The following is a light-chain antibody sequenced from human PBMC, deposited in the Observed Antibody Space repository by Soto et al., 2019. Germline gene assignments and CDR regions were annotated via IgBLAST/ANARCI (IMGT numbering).Light chain of an antibody. CDR2: EVS. Sequence: QSALTKPASVSGSPGQSITISCTGTSSDVGAYNYVSWYQQPPGKAPKLIIYEVSYRPSGVSNRFSGSKSGNTASLTISGLQAEDEADYYCTSYTGSSTPYVFGTGTKLTVL. CDR3: TSYTGSSTPYV. CDR1: SSDVGAYNY. J-gene: IGLJ1*01. V-gene: IGLV2-14*01.